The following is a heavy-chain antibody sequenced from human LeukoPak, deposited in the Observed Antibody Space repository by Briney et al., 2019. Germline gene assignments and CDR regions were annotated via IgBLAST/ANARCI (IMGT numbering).Heavy chain of an antibody. Sequence: SGGSLRLSCAASGFTFSTHSMNWVRQAPGKGLEWVSSISANSTYMYYADSVKGRFTISRDNAKNSLYLQMNSLRVEDTAVYHCARLTNLDYWGQGTLVTVSS. CDR1: GFTFSTHS. V-gene: IGHV3-21*01. CDR3: ARLTNLDY. J-gene: IGHJ4*02. CDR2: ISANSTYM. D-gene: IGHD4/OR15-4a*01.